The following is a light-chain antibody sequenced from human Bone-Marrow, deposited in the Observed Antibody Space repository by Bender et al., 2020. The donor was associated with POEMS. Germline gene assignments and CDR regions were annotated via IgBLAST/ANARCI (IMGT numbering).Light chain of an antibody. Sequence: QSALTQPASVSGSPGQSLTISCTGTSSDVGSYNLVSWYQQLPGKAPKLVIYDVTRRPSGVSDRFSGSKSGNTASLTISGLQAEDEADYYCCSFAGVGVFGSGTTVTVL. CDR3: CSFAGVGV. J-gene: IGLJ1*01. CDR2: DVT. CDR1: SSDVGSYNL. V-gene: IGLV2-23*02.